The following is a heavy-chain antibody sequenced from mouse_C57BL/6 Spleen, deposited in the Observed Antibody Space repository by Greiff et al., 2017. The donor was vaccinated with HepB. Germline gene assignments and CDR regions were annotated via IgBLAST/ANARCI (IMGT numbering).Heavy chain of an antibody. V-gene: IGHV3-6*01. CDR3: ARDRPRAY. CDR1: GYSITSGYY. J-gene: IGHJ3*01. CDR2: ISYDGSN. Sequence: EVQLQQSGPGLVKPSQSLSLTCSVPGYSITSGYYWNWIRQFPGNKLEWMGYISYDGSNNYNPSLKNRISITRDTSKNQFFLKLNSVTTEDTATYYCARDRPRAYWGQGTLVTVSA.